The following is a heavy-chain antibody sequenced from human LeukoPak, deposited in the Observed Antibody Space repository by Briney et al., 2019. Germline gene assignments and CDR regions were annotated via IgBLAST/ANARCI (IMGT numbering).Heavy chain of an antibody. CDR1: GFIFSSYW. J-gene: IGHJ4*02. CDR2: IRQDGGGK. V-gene: IGHV3-7*02. Sequence: GGSLRLSCAASGFIFSSYWMSWVRQAPGKGLEWVANIRQDGGGKNYVDSVKGRFTISRDDAKNSLYLQMNSLRAEDTAVYYCATSPYNWNDLAPDYWGQGTLVAVSS. CDR3: ATSPYNWNDLAPDY. D-gene: IGHD1-20*01.